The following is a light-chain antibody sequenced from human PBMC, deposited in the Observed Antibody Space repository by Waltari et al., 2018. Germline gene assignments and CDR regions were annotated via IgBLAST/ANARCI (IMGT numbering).Light chain of an antibody. J-gene: IGLJ3*02. CDR3: QTGGHGTWV. V-gene: IGLV4-69*02. Sequence: HPQQCLVYLVKVNREGSNSKGDEIPERFSGSSSGAERYLTIAGLQSEGEADYYCQTGGHGTWVFGGGTKLTVL. CDR2: VNREGSN.